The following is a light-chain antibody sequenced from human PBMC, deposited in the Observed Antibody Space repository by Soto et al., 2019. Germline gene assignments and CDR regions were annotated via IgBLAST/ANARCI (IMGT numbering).Light chain of an antibody. Sequence: EIVMTQSPATLSVSPGEGATLSCRASQGIGVTLAWYRQKPGQNPRLLIYNAFTRATGVPARLSGSGSGTDFTLTINSLQSEDFAVYYCQRYNDWPRTFGRGTKVDIK. V-gene: IGKV3-15*01. CDR3: QRYNDWPRT. J-gene: IGKJ4*01. CDR1: QGIGVT. CDR2: NAF.